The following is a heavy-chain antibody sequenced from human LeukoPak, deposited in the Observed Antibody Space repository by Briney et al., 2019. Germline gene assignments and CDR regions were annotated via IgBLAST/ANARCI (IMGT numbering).Heavy chain of an antibody. V-gene: IGHV4-59*01. D-gene: IGHD4-17*01. CDR1: GGSISSYY. J-gene: IGHJ4*02. CDR2: IYYSGST. Sequence: SETLSLTCTVSGGSISSYYWSWIRQPPGKGLEWIGYIYYSGSTNYNPSLKSRVTISVDTSKNQFSLKLSSVTAADTAVYYCAREMGLRRYFDYWGQGTLVTVSS. CDR3: AREMGLRRYFDY.